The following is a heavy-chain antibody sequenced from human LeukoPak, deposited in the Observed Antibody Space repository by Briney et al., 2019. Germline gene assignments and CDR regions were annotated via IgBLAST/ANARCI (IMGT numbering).Heavy chain of an antibody. CDR2: IYTSGST. J-gene: IGHJ4*02. CDR3: AREYRMATITP. Sequence: SETLSLACTVSGGSISSGSYYWSWIRQPAGKGLEWIGRIYTSGSTNYNPSLKSRVTISVDTSKNQFSLKLSSVTAADTAVYYCAREYRMATITPWGQGTLVTVSS. D-gene: IGHD5-24*01. V-gene: IGHV4-61*02. CDR1: GGSISSGSYY.